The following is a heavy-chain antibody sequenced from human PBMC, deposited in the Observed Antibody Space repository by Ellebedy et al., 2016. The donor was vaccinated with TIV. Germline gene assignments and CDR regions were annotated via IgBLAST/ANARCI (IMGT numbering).Heavy chain of an antibody. J-gene: IGHJ4*02. CDR2: IYPGDSDT. Sequence: PGGSLRLSCKGSGYSFTSYWIGWVRQMPGKGLEWMGIIYPGDSDTRYSPSFQGQVTISADKSISTAYLQWSSLKASDTAMYYCARLAWNDRAHALIGAYYFDYWGQGTLVTVSS. V-gene: IGHV5-51*01. D-gene: IGHD1-1*01. CDR3: ARLAWNDRAHALIGAYYFDY. CDR1: GYSFTSYW.